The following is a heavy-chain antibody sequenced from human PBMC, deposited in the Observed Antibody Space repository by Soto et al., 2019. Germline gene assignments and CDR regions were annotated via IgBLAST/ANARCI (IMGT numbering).Heavy chain of an antibody. CDR1: GGSLTGYY. J-gene: IGHJ5*01. D-gene: IGHD2-2*02. V-gene: IGHV4-59*01. CDR3: ARGRFYNFPFDS. CDR2: IYYSGSV. Sequence: SETLSLTCTVSGGSLTGYYWSWIRQPPGKGLEWVGYIYYSGSVTYNPSLKSRVTLSLDTSKSQFSLKLNSVTAADTAVYYCARGRFYNFPFDSWGQEPWSPCPQ.